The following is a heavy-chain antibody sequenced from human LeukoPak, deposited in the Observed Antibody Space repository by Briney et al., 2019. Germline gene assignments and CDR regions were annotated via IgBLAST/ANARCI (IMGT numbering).Heavy chain of an antibody. CDR3: ARGPSVDTAMVSYFDY. J-gene: IGHJ4*02. Sequence: SETLSLTCAVYGGSFSGYYWSWIRQPPGKGLEWIGEINHSGSTDYNPSLKSRVTISVDTCKNQFSLKLSSVTAADTAVYYCARGPSVDTAMVSYFDYWGQGTLVTVSS. D-gene: IGHD5-18*01. CDR1: GGSFSGYY. V-gene: IGHV4-34*01. CDR2: INHSGST.